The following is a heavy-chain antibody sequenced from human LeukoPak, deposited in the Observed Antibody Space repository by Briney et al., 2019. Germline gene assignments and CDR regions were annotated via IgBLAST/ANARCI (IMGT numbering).Heavy chain of an antibody. V-gene: IGHV1-8*01. CDR1: GYTFTSYD. CDR3: ATHRAGFMIFGVAKGRSG. D-gene: IGHD3-3*01. CDR2: MNPNSGNT. Sequence: ASVKVSCKASGYTFTSYDINWVRQATGQGLEWMGWMNPNSGNTGYAQKFQGRVTMTRNTSISTAYMELSSLRSEDTAVYYCATHRAGFMIFGVAKGRSGWGQGTLVTVTS. J-gene: IGHJ4*02.